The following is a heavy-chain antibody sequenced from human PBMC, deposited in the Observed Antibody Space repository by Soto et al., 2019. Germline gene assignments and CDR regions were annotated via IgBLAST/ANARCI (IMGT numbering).Heavy chain of an antibody. J-gene: IGHJ3*02. CDR3: ARQGQLWLRYDDAFDI. Sequence: GESLKISCKGSGYSFTSYWIGWVRQMPGKGLEWMGIIYPGDSDTRYSPSFQGQVTISADKSISTAYLQWSSLKASDTAMYYCARQGQLWLRYDDAFDIWGQGTMVTVSS. CDR1: GYSFTSYW. CDR2: IYPGDSDT. D-gene: IGHD5-18*01. V-gene: IGHV5-51*01.